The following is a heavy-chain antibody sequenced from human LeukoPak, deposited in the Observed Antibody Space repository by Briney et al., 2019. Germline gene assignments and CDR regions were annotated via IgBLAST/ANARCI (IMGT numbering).Heavy chain of an antibody. J-gene: IGHJ4*02. Sequence: SQTLSLTCAISGDSVTSGIWNWIRQSPSRGLEWLGRTYHWSKWFNDYAVSVESRMTINADTSRNQFSLQLNSVTPEDTAVYHCAKFFDPSGGASGWTWTMDCWGQGTLVIVSS. CDR3: AKFFDPSGGASGWTWTMDC. CDR2: TYHWSKWFN. CDR1: GDSVTSGI. D-gene: IGHD6-25*01. V-gene: IGHV6-1*01.